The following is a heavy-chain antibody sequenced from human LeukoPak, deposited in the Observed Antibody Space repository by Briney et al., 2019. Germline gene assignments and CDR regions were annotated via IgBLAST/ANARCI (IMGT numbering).Heavy chain of an antibody. CDR1: GFTFSSYG. D-gene: IGHD5-18*01. Sequence: GGSLRLSCAASGFTFSSYGMHWVRQAPGKGLEWVAVISYDGSNKYYADSVKGRFTISRDNSKNTLYLQMNSLRAEDTAVYYCARDGNRYSYGLTLNWFDPWGQGTLVTVSS. CDR3: ARDGNRYSYGLTLNWFDP. CDR2: ISYDGSNK. V-gene: IGHV3-30*19. J-gene: IGHJ5*02.